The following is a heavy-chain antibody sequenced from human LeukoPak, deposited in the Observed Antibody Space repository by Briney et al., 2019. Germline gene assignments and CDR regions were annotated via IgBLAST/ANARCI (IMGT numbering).Heavy chain of an antibody. J-gene: IGHJ3*02. V-gene: IGHV3-21*01. Sequence: GGSLRLSYAASGFTFSSYSMNWVRQAPGKGLEWVSSISSSSSFIYYADSVKGRFTISRDNAKNSLYLQMNSLRAEDTAVYYCARDRSRGLLDAFDIWGQGTMVTVSS. CDR2: ISSSSSFI. CDR1: GFTFSSYS. D-gene: IGHD5-18*01. CDR3: ARDRSRGLLDAFDI.